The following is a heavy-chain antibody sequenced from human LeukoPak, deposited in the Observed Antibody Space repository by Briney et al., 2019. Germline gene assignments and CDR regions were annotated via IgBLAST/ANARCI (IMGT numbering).Heavy chain of an antibody. Sequence: PVGSLRLSCAASGFTFSSYEMNWVRQAPGKGLEWGSDISSSGSTIYYADSVKGRFTISRDNAKNSLYLQMNSLRAEDTAVYYCARDTYYYGSGSYSYYGMDVWGQGTTVTVSS. V-gene: IGHV3-48*03. CDR3: ARDTYYYGSGSYSYYGMDV. J-gene: IGHJ6*02. CDR1: GFTFSSYE. CDR2: ISSSGSTI. D-gene: IGHD3-10*01.